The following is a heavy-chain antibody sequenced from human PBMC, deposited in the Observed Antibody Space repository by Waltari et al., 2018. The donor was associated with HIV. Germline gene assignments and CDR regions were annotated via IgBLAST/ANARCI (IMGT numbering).Heavy chain of an antibody. CDR3: ATPQLPLGRF. V-gene: IGHV3-23*01. D-gene: IGHD2-2*01. CDR1: RFTCINYV. CDR2: IGGAGIGT. Sequence: EVQLLESGGGMVRPGGALRIYCAAARFTCINYVMTWVRQAPGKGVEWVSSIGGAGIGTYYAESVKGRFTISRYNSKNTLYLQMNTLRADDTAIYYCATPQLPLGRFWGQGTLVTVSS. J-gene: IGHJ4*02.